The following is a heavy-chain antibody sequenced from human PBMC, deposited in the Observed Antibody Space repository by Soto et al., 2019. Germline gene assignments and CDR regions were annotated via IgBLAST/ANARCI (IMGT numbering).Heavy chain of an antibody. CDR1: GFTFSSYG. Sequence: PGGSLRLSCAASGFTFSSYGMHWVRQAPGKGLEWVAVISYDGSNKYYADSVKGRFTISRDNSKNTLYLQMNSLRAEDTAVYYCANGPYYGSGYRTFDYWGQGTLVTVSS. J-gene: IGHJ4*02. CDR2: ISYDGSNK. D-gene: IGHD3-10*01. V-gene: IGHV3-30*18. CDR3: ANGPYYGSGYRTFDY.